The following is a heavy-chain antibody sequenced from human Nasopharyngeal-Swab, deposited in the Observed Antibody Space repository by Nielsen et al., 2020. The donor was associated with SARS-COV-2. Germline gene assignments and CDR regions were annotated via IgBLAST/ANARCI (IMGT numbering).Heavy chain of an antibody. V-gene: IGHV3-23*01. Sequence: GESLKIPCAASGFTFSSYAMSWVRQAPGKGLEWVSAISGSGGSTYYADSVKGRFTISRDNSKNTLYLQMNSLRVEDTAVYYCAKDPRSNDYGDYFDYWGQGTLVTVSS. J-gene: IGHJ4*02. D-gene: IGHD4-17*01. CDR1: GFTFSSYA. CDR3: AKDPRSNDYGDYFDY. CDR2: ISGSGGST.